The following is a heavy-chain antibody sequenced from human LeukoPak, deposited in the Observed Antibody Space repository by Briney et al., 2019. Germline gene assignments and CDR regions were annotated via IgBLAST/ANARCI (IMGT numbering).Heavy chain of an antibody. CDR3: ARELVWGYSDAFDI. J-gene: IGHJ3*02. D-gene: IGHD2-15*01. Sequence: PSETLSLTCTVSGYSISSGYYWGWIRQPPGKGLEWIGSIYHSGSTYYNPSLKSRVTISVDTSKNQFSLKLSSVTAADTAVYCCARELVWGYSDAFDIWGQGTMVTVSS. CDR2: IYHSGST. V-gene: IGHV4-38-2*02. CDR1: GYSISSGYY.